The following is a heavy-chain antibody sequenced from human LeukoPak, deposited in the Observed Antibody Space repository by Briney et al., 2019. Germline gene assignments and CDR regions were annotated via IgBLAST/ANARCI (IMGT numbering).Heavy chain of an antibody. CDR2: IITLFGTA. CDR1: GGTFSNYV. Sequence: SVKVSCKASGGTFSNYVISWVRQAPGQGLEWMGGIITLFGTANYTQKFQGRVTITADKSTSTAYMELSSLRYEDTAVYYCSRDSGYCSGGSCWYFDLWGQGTLVTVSA. V-gene: IGHV1-69*06. J-gene: IGHJ4*02. D-gene: IGHD2-15*01. CDR3: SRDSGYCSGGSCWYFDL.